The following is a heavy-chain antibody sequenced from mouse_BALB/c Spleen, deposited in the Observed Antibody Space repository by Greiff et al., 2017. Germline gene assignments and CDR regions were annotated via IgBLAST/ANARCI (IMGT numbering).Heavy chain of an antibody. V-gene: IGHV1-31*01. CDR3: ARFDYRDFDY. CDR2: INPYNGAT. D-gene: IGHD2-13*01. Sequence: VQLQQSGPELVKPGASVKISCKASGYSFTGYYMHWVKQSHVKSLEWIGRINPYNGATSYNQNFKDKASLTVDKSSSTAYMELHSLTSEDSAVYYCARFDYRDFDYWGQGTTLTVSS. J-gene: IGHJ2*01. CDR1: GYSFTGYY.